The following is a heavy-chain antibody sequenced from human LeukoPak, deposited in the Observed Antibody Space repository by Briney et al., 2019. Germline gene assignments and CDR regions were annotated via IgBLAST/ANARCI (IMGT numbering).Heavy chain of an antibody. CDR3: ARVEVPRDINDWYFDL. CDR1: GYSIAHGFF. J-gene: IGHJ2*01. V-gene: IGHV4-38-2*02. CDR2: LYHSGTT. D-gene: IGHD2-15*01. Sequence: TSETLSLTCTVSGYSIAHGFFWAWIRQPPGGGLEWIGSLYHSGTTYYNTSLKSRISTSVDTSKNQFSLKLRLVTAADTAVYYCARVEVPRDINDWYFDLWGRGTLVSVSS.